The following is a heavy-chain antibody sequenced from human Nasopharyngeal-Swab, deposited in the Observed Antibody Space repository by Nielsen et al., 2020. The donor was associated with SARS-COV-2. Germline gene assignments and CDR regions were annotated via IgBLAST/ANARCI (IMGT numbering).Heavy chain of an antibody. J-gene: IGHJ4*02. V-gene: IGHV4-39*01. CDR1: GGSISSSSYY. CDR3: ARHVSTTIFGVVIISYFDY. CDR2: IYYSGST. D-gene: IGHD3-3*01. Sequence: GSLRLSCTVSGGSISSSSYYWGWIRQPPGKGLEWIGSIYYSGSTCYNPSLKSRVTISVDTSKNQFSLKLSSVTAADTAVYYCARHVSTTIFGVVIISYFDYWGQGTLVTVSS.